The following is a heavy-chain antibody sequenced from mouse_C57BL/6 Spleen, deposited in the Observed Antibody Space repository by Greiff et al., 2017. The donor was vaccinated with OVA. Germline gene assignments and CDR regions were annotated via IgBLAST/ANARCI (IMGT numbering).Heavy chain of an antibody. D-gene: IGHD3-3*01. CDR1: GYSITSGYY. V-gene: IGHV3-6*01. J-gene: IGHJ3*01. CDR2: ISYDGSN. Sequence: EVQLQQSGPGLVKPSQSLSLTCSVTGYSITSGYYWNWIRQFPGNKLEWMGYISYDGSNNYNPSLKNRISITRDTSKNQFFLKLNSVTTEDTATYYCARDVAGSFAYWGQGTLVTVSA. CDR3: ARDVAGSFAY.